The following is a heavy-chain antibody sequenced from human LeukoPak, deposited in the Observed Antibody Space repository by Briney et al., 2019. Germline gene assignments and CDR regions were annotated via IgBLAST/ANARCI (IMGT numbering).Heavy chain of an antibody. J-gene: IGHJ5*02. CDR2: IIPIFGTA. Sequence: AAVKVSCKASGGTFSSSAISWVRQAPGQGLEWMGGIIPIFGTANYAQKFQGRVTITTDESTSTAYMELSSLRSEDTAVYSCAAHVTTVTKTWFDPWGQGTLVTVSS. D-gene: IGHD4-17*01. V-gene: IGHV1-69*05. CDR3: AAHVTTVTKTWFDP. CDR1: GGTFSSSA.